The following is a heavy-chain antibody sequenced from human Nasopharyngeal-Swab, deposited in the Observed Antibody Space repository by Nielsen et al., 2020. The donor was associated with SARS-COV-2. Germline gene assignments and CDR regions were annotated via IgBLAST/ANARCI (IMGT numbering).Heavy chain of an antibody. CDR3: AEKGYTSSWYFY. D-gene: IGHD6-13*01. J-gene: IGHJ4*02. Sequence: SETLSLTYTVSGGSISSYYWSWIRQSPGKGLEWIGYFYYSGITNYNPSLKSRVTILIDTSKNQFSLKLRSVTAADTAVYYCAEKGYTSSWYFYWGQGTLVTVSS. CDR1: GGSISSYY. CDR2: FYYSGIT. V-gene: IGHV4-59*12.